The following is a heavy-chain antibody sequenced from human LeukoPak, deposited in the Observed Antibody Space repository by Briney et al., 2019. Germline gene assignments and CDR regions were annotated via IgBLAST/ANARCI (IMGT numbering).Heavy chain of an antibody. Sequence: GGSLRLSCAASAFTFSSYYMSWVRQAPGKGLEGVANTKEDGSDRNYVHSVKGRFTMSRDNAKNSVYLQMNSLRDEDTAVYYCARDKEKGSTTGSVFEIWGQGTMVTVSS. D-gene: IGHD2/OR15-2a*01. CDR2: TKEDGSDR. J-gene: IGHJ3*02. CDR1: AFTFSSYY. V-gene: IGHV3-7*01. CDR3: ARDKEKGSTTGSVFEI.